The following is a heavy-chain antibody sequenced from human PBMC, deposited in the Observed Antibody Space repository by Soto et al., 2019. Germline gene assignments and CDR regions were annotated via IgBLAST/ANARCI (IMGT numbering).Heavy chain of an antibody. Sequence: LRLSCAASGFTFSTYSMNWVRQAPGKGLEWVSSIGSSGNYIYYADSVKGRFTISRDNARNSLHLQMNSLRAEDTAVYYCARWGYCSSSSCHTGMDVWGQGTTVTVSS. J-gene: IGHJ6*02. V-gene: IGHV3-21*01. CDR3: ARWGYCSSSSCHTGMDV. CDR1: GFTFSTYS. CDR2: IGSSGNYI. D-gene: IGHD2-2*02.